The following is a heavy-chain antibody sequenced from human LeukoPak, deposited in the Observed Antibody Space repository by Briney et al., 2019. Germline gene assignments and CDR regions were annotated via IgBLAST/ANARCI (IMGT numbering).Heavy chain of an antibody. J-gene: IGHJ4*02. V-gene: IGHV4-59*01. CDR1: GXSISSYY. D-gene: IGHD4-17*01. Sequence: PSETLSLTCTVSGXSISSYYWSWIRQPPGKGLEWIGYIYYSGSTTYNPSLKSRVTISVDTSKNQFSLKLSSVTAADTAVYYCARGFAYGDTGPFDYWGQGTLVTVSS. CDR3: ARGFAYGDTGPFDY. CDR2: IYYSGST.